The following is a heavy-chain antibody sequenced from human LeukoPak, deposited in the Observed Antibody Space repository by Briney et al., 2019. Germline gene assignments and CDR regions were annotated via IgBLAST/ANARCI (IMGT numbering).Heavy chain of an antibody. CDR3: AKDLFQQSPAATQRGFDY. D-gene: IGHD2-2*01. Sequence: GGSLRLSCVVSGFTFSTYWMSWVRQAPGKGLECVATIKQDGSVKNYGDSVQGRFTISRDNAKDSLYLQMHSLRAEDTAVYYCAKDLFQQSPAATQRGFDYWGQGTLVTVSS. CDR1: GFTFSTYW. V-gene: IGHV3-7*03. CDR2: IKQDGSVK. J-gene: IGHJ4*02.